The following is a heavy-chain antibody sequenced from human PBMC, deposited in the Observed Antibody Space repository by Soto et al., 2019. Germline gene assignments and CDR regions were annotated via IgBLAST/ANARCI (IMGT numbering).Heavy chain of an antibody. V-gene: IGHV3-23*01. CDR3: AKDRMEPRTYCSRTSCLGWFDP. J-gene: IGHJ5*02. D-gene: IGHD2-2*01. Sequence: DVQLLESGGGLVHPGGSLRLSCAASGFTLRNYAIAWVRQAPGKGLEWVSTIGGGGDSTYYADSVKGRFTISRDNSKNTLYLQMSSLRAEDTSVYYCAKDRMEPRTYCSRTSCLGWFDPWGQGTLVTGSA. CDR2: IGGGGDST. CDR1: GFTLRNYA.